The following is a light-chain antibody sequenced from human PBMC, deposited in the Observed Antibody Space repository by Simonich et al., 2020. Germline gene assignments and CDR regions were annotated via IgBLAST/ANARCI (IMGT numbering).Light chain of an antibody. Sequence: DIVMTQSPDSLAVFLGERATINCKSSQSVLYSSNNKNYLTWYQQKPGQPPQLLIYWASTRESGVPDRFSGSGSGTDFTLTISSLQAEDVAVYYCQQYYSTPITFGQGTRLEIK. J-gene: IGKJ5*01. V-gene: IGKV4-1*01. CDR2: WAS. CDR3: QQYYSTPIT. CDR1: QSVLYSSNNKNY.